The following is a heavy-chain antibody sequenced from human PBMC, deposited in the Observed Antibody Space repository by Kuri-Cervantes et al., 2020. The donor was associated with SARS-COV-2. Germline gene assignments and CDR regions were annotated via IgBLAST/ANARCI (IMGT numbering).Heavy chain of an antibody. Sequence: GGSLRLSCAASGFTVNSNYMSWVRQAPGKGLEWVSVIYSSGSTNYADSVKGRFTISRDNFKNTLYLQMSSLRAEDTAVYYCARGRGAGDFWSGLNWFDPWGQGTLVTVSS. CDR1: GFTVNSNY. CDR3: ARGRGAGDFWSGLNWFDP. V-gene: IGHV3-53*01. CDR2: IYSSGST. J-gene: IGHJ5*02. D-gene: IGHD3-3*01.